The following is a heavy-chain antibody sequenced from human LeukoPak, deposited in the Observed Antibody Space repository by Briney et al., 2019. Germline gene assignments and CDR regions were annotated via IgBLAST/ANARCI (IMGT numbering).Heavy chain of an antibody. Sequence: PGGSLRLSCAASGFTFSNYGMSWVRQAPGKGLEWVSAISGSGGSTYYADSVKGRFTISRDNSKNSLYLQMNSLRTEDTALYYCAKDHYGDYASYYMDVWGKGTTVTVSS. V-gene: IGHV3-43*02. CDR2: ISGSGGST. D-gene: IGHD4-17*01. CDR1: GFTFSNYG. J-gene: IGHJ6*03. CDR3: AKDHYGDYASYYMDV.